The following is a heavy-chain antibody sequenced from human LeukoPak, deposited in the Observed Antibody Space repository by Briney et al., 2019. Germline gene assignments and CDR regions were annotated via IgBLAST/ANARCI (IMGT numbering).Heavy chain of an antibody. CDR1: GFTFNSYW. D-gene: IGHD3-3*01. Sequence: GGSLRLSCAASGFTFNSYWMSWVRQAPGKGLEWVANIKQDRSEKYYVDSVKGRFTISRDNAKNSLYLQMNSLRAEDTAVYYCARLRYDDFWSGSWKYYYSMDVWGKGTTVTVSS. J-gene: IGHJ6*03. CDR3: ARLRYDDFWSGSWKYYYSMDV. CDR2: IKQDRSEK. V-gene: IGHV3-7*01.